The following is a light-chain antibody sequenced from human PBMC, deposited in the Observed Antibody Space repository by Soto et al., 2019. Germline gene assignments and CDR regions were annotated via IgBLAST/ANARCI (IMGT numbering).Light chain of an antibody. J-gene: IGKJ5*01. CDR2: GAS. CDR3: QQYDNVFT. CDR1: QGIGTY. Sequence: DIQMTQSPSSVSASVGDKVTITCQASQGIGTYLNWYQQKPGKAPKLLIYGASNLETGVPSRFSGSGSGTDFTFTISSLQPEDIATYFCQQYDNVFTFGQGTRLEIK. V-gene: IGKV1-33*01.